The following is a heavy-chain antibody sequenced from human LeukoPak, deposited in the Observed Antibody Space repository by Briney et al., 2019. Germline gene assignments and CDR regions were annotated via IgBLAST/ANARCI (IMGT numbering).Heavy chain of an antibody. V-gene: IGHV4-59*01. Sequence: SETLSLTCTVSGGSISSYYWSWIRQPPGKGLEWIGYIYYSGSTNYNPSPKSRVTISVDTSKNQFSLKLSSVTAADTAVYYCARAAGTIWYFDLWGRGTLVTVSS. D-gene: IGHD6-13*01. CDR1: GGSISSYY. CDR3: ARAAGTIWYFDL. CDR2: IYYSGST. J-gene: IGHJ2*01.